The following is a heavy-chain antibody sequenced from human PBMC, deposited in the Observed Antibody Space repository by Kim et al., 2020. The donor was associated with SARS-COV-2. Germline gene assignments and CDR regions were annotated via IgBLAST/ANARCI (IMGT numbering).Heavy chain of an antibody. D-gene: IGHD2-15*01. CDR2: IKQDGSEK. J-gene: IGHJ3*02. V-gene: IGHV3-7*01. CDR1: GFTFSSYW. Sequence: GGSLRLSCAASGFTFSSYWMSWVRQAPGKGLEWVANIKQDGSEKYYVDSVKGRFTISRDNAKNSLYLQMNSLRAEDTAVYYCARTMAGKRGYCSGGSCPDAFDIWGQGTMVTVSS. CDR3: ARTMAGKRGYCSGGSCPDAFDI.